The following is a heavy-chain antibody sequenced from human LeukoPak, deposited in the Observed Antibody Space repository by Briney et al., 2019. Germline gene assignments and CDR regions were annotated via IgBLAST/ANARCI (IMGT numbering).Heavy chain of an antibody. D-gene: IGHD6-13*01. Sequence: ASVKVSCKASGYTFTGYYMHWVRQAPGQGLEWMGWINPNSGGTNYAQKFQGRVTMTRDTSISAAYMELSRLRSDDTAVYYCARGDFGSSWYRGFDYWGQGTLVTVSS. CDR3: ARGDFGSSWYRGFDY. V-gene: IGHV1-2*02. J-gene: IGHJ4*02. CDR1: GYTFTGYY. CDR2: INPNSGGT.